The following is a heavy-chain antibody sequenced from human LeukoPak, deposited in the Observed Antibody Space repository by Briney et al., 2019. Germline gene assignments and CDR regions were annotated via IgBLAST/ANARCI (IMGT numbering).Heavy chain of an antibody. J-gene: IGHJ5*02. CDR2: IYSGGST. CDR3: ARDHDYGDYVFDP. D-gene: IGHD4-17*01. Sequence: LSLTCTVSGGSISSGGYYWSWIRQAPGKGLEWVSVIYSGGSTYYADSVKGRFTISRDNSKNTLYLQMNSLRAEDTAVYYCARDHDYGDYVFDPWGQGTLVTVSS. CDR1: GGSISSGGYY. V-gene: IGHV3-53*01.